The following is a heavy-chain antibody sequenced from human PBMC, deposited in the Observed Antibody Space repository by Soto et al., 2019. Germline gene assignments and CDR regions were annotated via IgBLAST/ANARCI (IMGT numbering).Heavy chain of an antibody. J-gene: IGHJ4*02. V-gene: IGHV1-18*01. CDR3: ARPYDFWSGSGPFDY. D-gene: IGHD3-3*01. Sequence: ASVKVSCKASGYTFTSYGISWVRQAPGQGLEWMGWISAYNGNTNYAQKLQGRVTMTTDTSTSTAYMELRSLRSDDTAVYYCARPYDFWSGSGPFDYWGQGTLVTVSS. CDR2: ISAYNGNT. CDR1: GYTFTSYG.